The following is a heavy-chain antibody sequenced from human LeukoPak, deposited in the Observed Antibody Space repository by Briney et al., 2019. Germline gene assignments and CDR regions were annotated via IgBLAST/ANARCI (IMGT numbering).Heavy chain of an antibody. V-gene: IGHV1-24*01. Sequence: ASVKVSCKVSGYTLTELSMHWVRQAPGKGLEWMGGFDPEDGETIYAQKFQGRVTMTEDTSTDTAYMELNSLRSEDTAVYYCATESTTVTTFFYYFDYWGQGTLVTVSS. D-gene: IGHD4-17*01. CDR2: FDPEDGET. CDR3: ATESTTVTTFFYYFDY. CDR1: GYTLTELS. J-gene: IGHJ4*02.